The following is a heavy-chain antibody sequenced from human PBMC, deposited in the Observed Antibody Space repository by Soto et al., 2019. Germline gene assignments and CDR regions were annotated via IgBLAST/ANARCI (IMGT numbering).Heavy chain of an antibody. Sequence: ASVKVSCEASGYTFTSYGISWVRQAPGQGLEWMGWISAYNGNTNYAQKLQGRVTMTTDTSTSTAYMELRSLRSDDTAVYYCARIPPYAIPLYYFDYWGQGTLVTVSS. CDR1: GYTFTSYG. CDR3: ARIPPYAIPLYYFDY. D-gene: IGHD2-2*01. CDR2: ISAYNGNT. V-gene: IGHV1-18*01. J-gene: IGHJ4*02.